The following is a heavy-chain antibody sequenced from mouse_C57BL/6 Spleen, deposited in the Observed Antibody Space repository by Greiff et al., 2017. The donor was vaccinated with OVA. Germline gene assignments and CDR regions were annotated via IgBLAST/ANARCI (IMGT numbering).Heavy chain of an antibody. Sequence: DVQLQESGPGLVKPSQSLSLTCSVTGYSITSGYYWNWIRQFPGNKLEWMGYISYDGSNNYNPSLKNRISITRDTSKNQFFLKLNSVTTEDTATYYCAREDLGLWFAYWGQGTLVTVSA. CDR3: AREDLGLWFAY. J-gene: IGHJ3*01. V-gene: IGHV3-6*01. D-gene: IGHD4-1*01. CDR1: GYSITSGYY. CDR2: ISYDGSN.